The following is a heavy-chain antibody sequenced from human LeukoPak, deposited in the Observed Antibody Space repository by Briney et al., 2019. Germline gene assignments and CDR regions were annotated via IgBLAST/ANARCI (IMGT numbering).Heavy chain of an antibody. J-gene: IGHJ4*02. Sequence: SVKVSCKASGGTSSSYAISWVRQAPGQGLEWMGGIIPIFGTANYAQKFQGRVTITTDESTSTAYMELSSLRSEDTAVYYCARVRNYYDSSGYYYWGQGTLVTVSS. V-gene: IGHV1-69*05. CDR3: ARVRNYYDSSGYYY. CDR2: IIPIFGTA. CDR1: GGTSSSYA. D-gene: IGHD3-22*01.